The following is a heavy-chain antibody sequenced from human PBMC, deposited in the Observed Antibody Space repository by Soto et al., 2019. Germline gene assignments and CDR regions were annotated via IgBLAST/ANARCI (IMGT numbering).Heavy chain of an antibody. V-gene: IGHV4-34*01. CDR3: ARERNNRSSSEGGIDY. CDR1: GGSFSGYY. CDR2: INHSGST. J-gene: IGHJ4*02. Sequence: QVQLQQWGAGLLKPSETLSLTCAVYGGSFSGYYWSWIRQPPGKGLEWIGEINHSGSTNYTPSLKSRVTISVDTSKNQFSLKLSSVTDADTAVYYCARERNNRSSSEGGIDYLGQGTLVTVSS. D-gene: IGHD6-6*01.